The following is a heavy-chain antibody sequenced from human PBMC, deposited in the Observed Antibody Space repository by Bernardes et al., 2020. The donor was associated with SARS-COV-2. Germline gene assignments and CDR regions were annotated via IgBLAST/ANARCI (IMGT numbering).Heavy chain of an antibody. Sequence: GGSLRLSCAASGFTFGNYAMNWVRQAPGKWLEWVSIISTDGETTYYADSVKGRFTTSRDKSKNTLYLQVNSLRAEDTAVYYCAKGLGGTIPTSRYSDYWGQGTLVTVSS. CDR3: AKGLGGTIPTSRYSDY. D-gene: IGHD1-1*01. CDR1: GFTFGNYA. V-gene: IGHV3-23*01. J-gene: IGHJ4*02. CDR2: ISTDGETT.